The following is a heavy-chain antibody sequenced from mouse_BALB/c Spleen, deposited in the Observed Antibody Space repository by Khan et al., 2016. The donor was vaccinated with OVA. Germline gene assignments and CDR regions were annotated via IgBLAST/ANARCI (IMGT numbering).Heavy chain of an antibody. D-gene: IGHD1-3*01. Sequence: VQLKQSGTVLARPGASVKMSCKASGYSFTNCLIHWVKQRPGQGLEWIGDIFPGNSDTNYSQKFKDKAKLTAVTSASAAYMELSSLTNEDSAVYYCTRGGYSSFAYWGQGTLVTVSA. V-gene: IGHV1-5*01. CDR1: GYSFTNCL. CDR3: TRGGYSSFAY. CDR2: IFPGNSDT. J-gene: IGHJ3*01.